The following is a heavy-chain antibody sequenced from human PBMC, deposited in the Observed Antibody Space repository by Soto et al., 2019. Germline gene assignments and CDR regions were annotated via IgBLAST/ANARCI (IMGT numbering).Heavy chain of an antibody. CDR1: GFTFSSYS. V-gene: IGHV3-21*01. J-gene: IGHJ6*02. CDR2: ISSSSSYI. CDR3: ARDRSGSWERDGMDV. Sequence: GGSLRLSCAASGFTFSSYSMNWVRQAPGKGLEWVSSISSSSSYIYYADSVKGRFTISRDNAKNSLYLQMNSLRAEDTAVYYCARDRSGSWERDGMDVWGQGTTVTVSS. D-gene: IGHD6-13*01.